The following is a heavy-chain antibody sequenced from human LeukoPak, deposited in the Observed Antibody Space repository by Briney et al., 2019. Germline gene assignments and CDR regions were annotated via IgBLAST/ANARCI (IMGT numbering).Heavy chain of an antibody. J-gene: IGHJ4*02. D-gene: IGHD6-19*01. CDR3: ARTGGSGWSYFDY. V-gene: IGHV3-23*01. CDR2: VSCGGDNT. CDR1: GFTFSSFA. Sequence: GGSLRLSCAASGFTFSSFAISWVRQAPGKGLEWVSGVSCGGDNTYHADSVKGRFTVSRDNSKNTLYLQMNSLRAEDTAVYFCARTGGSGWSYFDYWGQGTLVTVSS.